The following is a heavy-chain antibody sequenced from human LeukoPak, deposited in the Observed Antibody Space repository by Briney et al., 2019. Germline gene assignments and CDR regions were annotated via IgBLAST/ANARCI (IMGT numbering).Heavy chain of an antibody. J-gene: IGHJ3*02. CDR3: ARVEGISANWGFFDAFDI. CDR1: GGSISSYY. CDR2: IYYSGST. D-gene: IGHD7-27*01. Sequence: SETLSLTCTVSGGSISSYYWSWIRQPPGKGLEWIGYIYYSGSTNYNPSLKSRVTISVDTSKNQFSLKLSSVTAADPAVYYCARVEGISANWGFFDAFDIWGQGTMVTVS. V-gene: IGHV4-59*01.